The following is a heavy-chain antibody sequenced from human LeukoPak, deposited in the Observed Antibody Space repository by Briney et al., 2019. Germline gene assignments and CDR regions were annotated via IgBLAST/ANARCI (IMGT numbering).Heavy chain of an antibody. CDR2: IRYDGSNK. Sequence: GGSLRLSCAASGFTFSSYGMHWVRQAPGKGLEWVAFIRYDGSNKYYADSVKGRFTISRDNSKNTLYLQMNSLRAEDTAVYYCAKDREAYYDYVWGSYRPPSGFDPWGQGTLVTVSS. CDR3: AKDREAYYDYVWGSYRPPSGFDP. D-gene: IGHD3-16*02. CDR1: GFTFSSYG. V-gene: IGHV3-30*02. J-gene: IGHJ5*02.